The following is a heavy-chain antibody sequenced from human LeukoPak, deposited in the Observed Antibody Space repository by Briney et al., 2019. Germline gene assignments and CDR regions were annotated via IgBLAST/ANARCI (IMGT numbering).Heavy chain of an antibody. CDR2: ISSSGSTI. CDR1: GFTFSSYE. Sequence: GGSLRLSCAASGFTFSSYEMNWVRQAPGKGLKWVSDISSSGSTIYYADSVKGRFTISRDNAKNSLYLQMNSLRAEDTAVYYCASSRMTTDDGIDYWGQGTLVTVSS. J-gene: IGHJ4*02. V-gene: IGHV3-48*03. CDR3: ASSRMTTDDGIDY. D-gene: IGHD4-17*01.